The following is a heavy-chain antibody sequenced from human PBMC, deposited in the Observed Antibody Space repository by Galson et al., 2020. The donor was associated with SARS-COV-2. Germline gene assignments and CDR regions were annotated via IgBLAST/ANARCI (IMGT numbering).Heavy chain of an antibody. CDR3: ARHWAYIVATMLDWFDP. D-gene: IGHD5-12*01. CDR1: GGSISSSSYY. CDR2: IYYSGST. V-gene: IGHV4-39*01. Sequence: SETLSLTCTVSGGSISSSSYYWGWIRQPPGKGLEWIGSIYYSGSTYYNPSLNSRVTISVDTSKNQFSLKLSSVTAADTAVYYCARHWAYIVATMLDWFDPWGQGTLVTVSS. J-gene: IGHJ5*02.